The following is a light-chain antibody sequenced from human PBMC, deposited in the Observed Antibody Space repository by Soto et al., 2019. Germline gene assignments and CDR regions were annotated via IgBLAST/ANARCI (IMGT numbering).Light chain of an antibody. V-gene: IGKV3-11*01. Sequence: EILLTQSPATLPLSPGERATLSCRASQSVSSYLAWYQQKPGQSPRLLIYDASTRAPGIPASFSGSGTGTDFTLTISSLEPEDSAVYHCQQRSNWPSITFGQGTRLEIK. J-gene: IGKJ5*01. CDR3: QQRSNWPSIT. CDR1: QSVSSY. CDR2: DAS.